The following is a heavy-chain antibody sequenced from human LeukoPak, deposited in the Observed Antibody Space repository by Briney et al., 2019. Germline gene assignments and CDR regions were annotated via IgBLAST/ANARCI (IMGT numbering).Heavy chain of an antibody. CDR3: ARGYDYGSGSLQYYFGLDV. CDR1: GFTFSTYG. D-gene: IGHD3-10*01. J-gene: IGHJ6*02. V-gene: IGHV3-30*03. CDR2: ISYDGSNK. Sequence: GGSLRLSCAASGFTFSTYGMHWVRQAPGKGLEWVAFISYDGSNKYYAGSVKGRFTISRDNSKNTLYLQLNSLRAEDTAVYYCARGYDYGSGSLQYYFGLDVWGQGTTVTVSS.